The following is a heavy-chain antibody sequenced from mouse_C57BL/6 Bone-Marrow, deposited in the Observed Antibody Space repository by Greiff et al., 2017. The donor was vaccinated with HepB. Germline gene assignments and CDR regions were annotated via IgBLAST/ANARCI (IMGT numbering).Heavy chain of an antibody. Sequence: LQESGPELVKPGASVKISCKASGYSFTSYYINWVKQMPGQGLEWIGWIYPGSGNTKYKEKFKGKATLTADTSSSTAYRQLSSLTSEDSSVYDCARVRSYWYFDVWGTGTTVTVSS. CDR2: IYPGSGNT. CDR1: GYSFTSYY. V-gene: IGHV1-66*01. CDR3: ARVRSYWYFDV. J-gene: IGHJ1*03.